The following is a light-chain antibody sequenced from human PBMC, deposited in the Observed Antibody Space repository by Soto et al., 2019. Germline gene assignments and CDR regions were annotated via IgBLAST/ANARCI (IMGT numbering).Light chain of an antibody. J-gene: IGLJ1*01. CDR1: RSNFGAGSD. CDR3: ATWDDSLHGYV. CDR2: TSN. Sequence: QSVLTQPPSVSGAPGQRVSISCTGSRSNFGAGSDVHWYQQLPGTAPKLLIYTSNQRPSGVPDRFSGSKSGTSASLAISGLQSEDEADYYCATWDDSLHGYVFGTGTKVTVL. V-gene: IGLV1-44*01.